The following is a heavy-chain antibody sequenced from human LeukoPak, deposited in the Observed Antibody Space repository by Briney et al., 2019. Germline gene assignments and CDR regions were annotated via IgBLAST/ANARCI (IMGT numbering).Heavy chain of an antibody. J-gene: IGHJ4*02. D-gene: IGHD5-24*01. CDR1: GYSISSDYF. CDR2: ISHSGTT. Sequence: SETPSLTCVVSGYSISSDYFWGWIRQPPGKGLEWIGTISHSGTTFYKPSLETRITISLDTSKNQFSLKMNSVTAADTAVYYCARDLGRDGYQNPNDYWGQGTLVTVSS. V-gene: IGHV4-38-2*02. CDR3: ARDLGRDGYQNPNDY.